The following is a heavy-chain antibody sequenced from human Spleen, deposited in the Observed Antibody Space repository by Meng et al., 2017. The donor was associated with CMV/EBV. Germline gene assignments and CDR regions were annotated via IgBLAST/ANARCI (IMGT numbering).Heavy chain of an antibody. CDR1: GGSISSGGYY. Sequence: CAVSGGSISSGGYYWSWIRQPPGKGVEWIGYNYYSESTYYNPSLKSRVTISVDTSKNQFSLKLSSVTAADTAVYYCARTGTTYYFDYWGQGTLVTVSS. CDR3: ARTGTTYYFDY. J-gene: IGHJ4*02. V-gene: IGHV4-30-4*01. D-gene: IGHD1-1*01. CDR2: NYYSEST.